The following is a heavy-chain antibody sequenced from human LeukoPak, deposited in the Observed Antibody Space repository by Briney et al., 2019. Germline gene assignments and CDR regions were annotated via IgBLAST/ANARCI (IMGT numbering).Heavy chain of an antibody. D-gene: IGHD2-2*01. CDR2: MSPNSGNT. CDR1: GYTFTSYD. J-gene: IGHJ5*02. CDR3: ARGRGCSSTSCRRNWFDP. Sequence: GASVKVSCKASGYTFTSYDIDWVRQATGQGLEWMRWMSPNSGNTGYAQKFQGRVTMTRNTSISTAYMELSSLRSEDTAVYYCARGRGCSSTSCRRNWFDPWGQGTLVTVSS. V-gene: IGHV1-8*01.